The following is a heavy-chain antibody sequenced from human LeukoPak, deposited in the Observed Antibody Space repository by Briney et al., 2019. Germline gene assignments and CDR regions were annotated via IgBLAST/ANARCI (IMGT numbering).Heavy chain of an antibody. D-gene: IGHD6-13*01. J-gene: IGHJ4*02. CDR3: ARIRIAAAGPVDY. CDR2: IYHSGST. CDR1: GGSIGSSSYY. V-gene: IGHV4-30-2*01. Sequence: PSETLSLTCTVSGGSIGSSSYYWSWIRQPPGKGLEWIGYIYHSGSTYYNPSLKSRVTISVDRSKNQSSLKLSSVTAAGTAVYYCARIRIAAAGPVDYWGQGTLVTVSS.